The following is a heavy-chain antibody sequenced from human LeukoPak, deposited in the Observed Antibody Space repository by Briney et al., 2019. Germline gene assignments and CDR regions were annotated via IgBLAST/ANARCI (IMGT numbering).Heavy chain of an antibody. D-gene: IGHD3-3*01. V-gene: IGHV3-30*02. Sequence: GGSLRLSCAASGFTFSSYGMHWVRQAPGKGLEWVAFIRYDGSNKYYADSVKGRFTISRDNSKNTLYLQMNSLRAEDTAVYYCEKLQEGFFFWRVFYPGPFDSGGQGTLVPVSS. CDR2: IRYDGSNK. CDR1: GFTFSSYG. J-gene: IGHJ4*02. CDR3: EKLQEGFFFWRVFYPGPFDS.